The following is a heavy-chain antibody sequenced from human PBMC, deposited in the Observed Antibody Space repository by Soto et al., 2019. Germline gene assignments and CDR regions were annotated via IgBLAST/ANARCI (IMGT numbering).Heavy chain of an antibody. CDR1: GCTVGNNY. CDR2: IYSTGTT. Sequence: XGSLRLSCSASGCTVGNNYMSWVRQAPGKGLEWVSLIYSTGTTKYADSVKGRFTVSRDNAKNTLYLQMNSLRAEDTAVYYCAKDGRGSGSHYNSFGYWGQGTLVTVSS. J-gene: IGHJ4*02. D-gene: IGHD3-10*01. V-gene: IGHV3-53*01. CDR3: AKDGRGSGSHYNSFGY.